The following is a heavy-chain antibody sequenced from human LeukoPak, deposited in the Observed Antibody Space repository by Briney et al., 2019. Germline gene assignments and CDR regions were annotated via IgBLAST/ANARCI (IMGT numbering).Heavy chain of an antibody. Sequence: GGSLRLSCATSGFTFNRFSCRWVRQAPGKGLEWVASIYVTGNYINYTDSVKGRVTISRDNAKNSVYLQMNSLRAEDTAVYYCAREFNTIGNFDYWGQGALVTVSS. CDR3: AREFNTIGNFDY. V-gene: IGHV3-21*06. CDR1: GFTFNRFS. CDR2: IYVTGNYI. D-gene: IGHD1-14*01. J-gene: IGHJ4*02.